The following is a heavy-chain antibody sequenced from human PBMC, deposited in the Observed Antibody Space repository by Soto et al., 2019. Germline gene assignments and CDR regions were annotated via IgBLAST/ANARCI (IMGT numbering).Heavy chain of an antibody. CDR3: ARDALDI. J-gene: IGHJ3*02. CDR2: LYHSGST. V-gene: IGHV4-4*02. Sequence: QVQLQESGPGLVKPSGTLSLTCAVSGGSISRYNLWSWVRQPPGKGLVWMGGLYHSGSTNYNPSHTRRVTMSMDKANKQFFLKLNAVTAADTAVYYGARDALDIGGQGTVVTVSS. CDR1: GGSISRYNL.